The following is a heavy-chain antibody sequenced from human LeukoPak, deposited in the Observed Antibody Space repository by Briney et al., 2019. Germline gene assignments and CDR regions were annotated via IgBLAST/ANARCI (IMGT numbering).Heavy chain of an antibody. Sequence: GGSLRLSCAGSGFTFSTHGMHWVRQAPGKGLEWVGYVSSDGRYKDYADSVKGRFTNSRDNSMNTLYLQMNSLRTEDTAVYYCARDFGDNGYDYWGQGTLVTVCS. V-gene: IGHV3-30*03. J-gene: IGHJ4*02. CDR3: ARDFGDNGYDY. CDR2: VSSDGRYK. D-gene: IGHD3-3*01. CDR1: GFTFSTHG.